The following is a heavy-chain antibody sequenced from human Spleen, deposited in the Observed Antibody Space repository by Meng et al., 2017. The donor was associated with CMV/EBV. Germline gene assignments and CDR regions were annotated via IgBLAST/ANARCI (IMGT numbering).Heavy chain of an antibody. J-gene: IGHJ5*02. CDR2: INPNSGGT. CDR3: ARGLSGNSNWFDP. Sequence: ASVKVSCKASGYTFTSYYMHWVRQAPGQGLEWMGCINPNSGGTNYAQKFQGRVTMTRDTSITTAYMEVSRLRSDDTAVYYCARGLSGNSNWFDPWGRGTLVTVSS. V-gene: IGHV1-2*02. D-gene: IGHD1-26*01. CDR1: GYTFTSYY.